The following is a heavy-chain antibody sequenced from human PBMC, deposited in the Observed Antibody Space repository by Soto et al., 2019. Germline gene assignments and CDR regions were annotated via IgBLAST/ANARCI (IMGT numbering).Heavy chain of an antibody. D-gene: IGHD2-15*01. CDR2: IYYSGST. J-gene: IGHJ4*02. CDR3: ARDGGSGDFADFDY. CDR1: GGSISSGGYY. Sequence: QVQLQESGPGLVKPSQTLSLTCTVSGGSISSGGYYWSGIRQHPGKGLEWIGYIYYSGSTYYNPSLKSRVTISVDTSKSQFSLKLSSVTAADTAVYYCARDGGSGDFADFDYWGQGTLVTVSS. V-gene: IGHV4-31*03.